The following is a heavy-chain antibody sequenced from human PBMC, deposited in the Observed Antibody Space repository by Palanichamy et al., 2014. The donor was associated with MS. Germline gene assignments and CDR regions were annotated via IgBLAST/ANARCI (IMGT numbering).Heavy chain of an antibody. CDR3: GTVFEY. CDR2: INNDGSGT. V-gene: IGHV3-74*01. Sequence: EVQLVESGGGLVQPGGSLRLSCAASGFIFTNYWMHWVRQGPGEDLEWVSAINNDGSGTYYAASVKGRFTISRDNAKNTLYLQMNSLRVEDTAVYYCGTVFEYWGQGTLVTVSP. CDR1: GFIFTNYW. J-gene: IGHJ4*02.